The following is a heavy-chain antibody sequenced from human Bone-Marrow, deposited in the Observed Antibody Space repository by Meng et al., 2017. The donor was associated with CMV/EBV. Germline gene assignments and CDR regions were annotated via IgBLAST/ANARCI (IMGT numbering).Heavy chain of an antibody. CDR1: GFAFSDHY. D-gene: IGHD3-22*01. CDR3: VRLGNEDSKGGWFDT. CDR2: VRSKVKSYST. Sequence: GESLKISCAASGFAFSDHYLDWVRQAPGKGLEWVGRVRSKVKSYSTSYAASVTGRYGISRDDSKNTVFLQMNSLKTEDSAVYYCVRLGNEDSKGGWFDTWGQGTLVTVSS. V-gene: IGHV3-72*01. J-gene: IGHJ5*02.